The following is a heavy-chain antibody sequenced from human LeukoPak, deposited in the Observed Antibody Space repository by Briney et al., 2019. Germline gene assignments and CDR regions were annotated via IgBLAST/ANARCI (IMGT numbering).Heavy chain of an antibody. CDR2: IDYSSSYI. Sequence: GSLRLSCAASGFTFSSYSMNWVRQAPGKGLEWVSSIDYSSSYIFYADSVKGRFTISRDNAKNSLDLQMNSLRDEDTAVYYCARAGVVGAKAGFDYWGQGTLVTVSS. D-gene: IGHD1-26*01. J-gene: IGHJ4*02. CDR1: GFTFSSYS. V-gene: IGHV3-21*01. CDR3: ARAGVVGAKAGFDY.